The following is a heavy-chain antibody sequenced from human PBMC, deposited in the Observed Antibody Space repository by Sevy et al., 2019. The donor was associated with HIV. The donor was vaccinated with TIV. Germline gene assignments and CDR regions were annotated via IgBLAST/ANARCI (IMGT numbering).Heavy chain of an antibody. D-gene: IGHD3-22*01. CDR3: ARALGGYYYDSSGYYYFDY. V-gene: IGHV3-48*02. CDR2: ISSGSSTI. Sequence: GGSLRLSCAASGFTFSSYSMNWVRQAPGKGLEWVSYISSGSSTIYYADSVKGRFTISRDNAKNSRYLQMNSLRDEDTAVYYCARALGGYYYDSSGYYYFDYWGQGTLVTVSS. CDR1: GFTFSSYS. J-gene: IGHJ4*02.